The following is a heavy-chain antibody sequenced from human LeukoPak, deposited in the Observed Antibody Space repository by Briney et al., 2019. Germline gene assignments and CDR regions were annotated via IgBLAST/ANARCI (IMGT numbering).Heavy chain of an antibody. CDR1: GTSITGCTHF. V-gene: IGHV4-39*01. D-gene: IGHD2-8*01. Sequence: SETLSLTCTVSGTSITGCTHFWRWIRQPPGKGLEWIGNIHDSGGTYYSPSLKSRVTISVETSKNQFSLKLNSVTAADTAVYSCARHCTTGGSFSCSCFDPWGQGTLVTVSS. CDR2: IHDSGGT. CDR3: ARHCTTGGSFSCSCFDP. J-gene: IGHJ5*02.